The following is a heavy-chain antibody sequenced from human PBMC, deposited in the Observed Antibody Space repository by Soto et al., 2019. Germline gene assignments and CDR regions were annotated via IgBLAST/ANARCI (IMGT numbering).Heavy chain of an antibody. Sequence: GGSLRLSCAASGFTFSSYSMNWVRQAPGKGLEWVSYISSSSSTIYYADSVKGRFTISRDNAKNSLYLQMNSLRDEDTAVYYCARGPFGPLPPYDIEAYYYYGMDVWGQGTTVTVSS. CDR2: ISSSSSTI. J-gene: IGHJ6*02. V-gene: IGHV3-48*02. CDR3: ARGPFGPLPPYDIEAYYYYGMDV. D-gene: IGHD3-22*01. CDR1: GFTFSSYS.